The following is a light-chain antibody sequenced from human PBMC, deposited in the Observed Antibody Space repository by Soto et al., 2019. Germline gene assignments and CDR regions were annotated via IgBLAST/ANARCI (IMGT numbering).Light chain of an antibody. CDR1: SSDVGGYNY. CDR3: SSYAGIHIV. CDR2: EVS. J-gene: IGLJ1*01. V-gene: IGLV2-8*01. Sequence: QSALTQPPSASGSPGHSVAISCTGTSSDVGGYNYVSWYQQHPGKAPKLMIYEVSKRPSGVPDRFSGSKSGNTASLTVSGLQAEDEADYYCSSYAGIHIVFGTGTKVTVL.